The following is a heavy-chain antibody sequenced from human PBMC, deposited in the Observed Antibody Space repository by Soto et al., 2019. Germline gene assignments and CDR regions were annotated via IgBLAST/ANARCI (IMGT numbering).Heavy chain of an antibody. CDR3: VRDEAHYDILTGSSLGRAFDI. Sequence: QVQLQESGPSLVKPSGTLSLTCVITNTSISSSNWWSWVRQAPGKGREWIGEIYHTGRTNYAPSLKSRVTTSIDKSNNRFSLRLTSLTAADTAVYYCVRDEAHYDILTGSSLGRAFDIWGQGTMVTVSS. V-gene: IGHV4-4*02. J-gene: IGHJ3*02. CDR2: IYHTGRT. D-gene: IGHD3-9*01. CDR1: NTSISSSNW.